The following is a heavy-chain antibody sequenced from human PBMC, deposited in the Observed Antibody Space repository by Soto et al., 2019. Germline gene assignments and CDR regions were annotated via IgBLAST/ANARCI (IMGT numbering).Heavy chain of an antibody. CDR3: ARGDINYDILTGPIYYYYGMDV. CDR1: GYTFTGYY. CDR2: INPNSGGT. J-gene: IGHJ6*02. Sequence: ASVKVSCKASGYTFTGYYMHWVRHAPGQGLEWMGWINPNSGGTNYTQKFQGWVTMTRDTSISTAYMELSRLRSDDTAVYYCARGDINYDILTGPIYYYYGMDVWGQGTTVTVSS. D-gene: IGHD3-9*01. V-gene: IGHV1-2*04.